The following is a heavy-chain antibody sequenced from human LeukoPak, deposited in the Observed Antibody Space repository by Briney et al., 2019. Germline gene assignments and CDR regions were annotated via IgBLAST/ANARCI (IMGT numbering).Heavy chain of an antibody. J-gene: IGHJ4*02. Sequence: GGSLRLSCEASGFTFSDYWMHWVRQAPGKGLVWVSRVNSDESITTYADSVKGRFTISRDNAKNTLYLQMNSLRAEDTAVYYCARVGYSSDWYEGGHWGQGTLVTVSS. CDR1: GFTFSDYW. V-gene: IGHV3-74*01. CDR3: ARVGYSSDWYEGGH. CDR2: VNSDESIT. D-gene: IGHD6-19*01.